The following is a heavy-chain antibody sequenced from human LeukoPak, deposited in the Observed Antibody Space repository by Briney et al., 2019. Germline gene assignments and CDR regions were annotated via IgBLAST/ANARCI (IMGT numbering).Heavy chain of an antibody. CDR2: ISYDGSNK. J-gene: IGHJ4*02. D-gene: IGHD6-19*01. CDR3: AKDLWRSSGWYGGPSDY. Sequence: GGSLRLSCAASGFTFSSYGMHWVRQAPGKGLEWVAVISYDGSNKYYADSVKGRFTISRDNSKNTLYLQMNSLRAEDTAVYYCAKDLWRSSGWYGGPSDYWGQGTLVTVSS. CDR1: GFTFSSYG. V-gene: IGHV3-30*18.